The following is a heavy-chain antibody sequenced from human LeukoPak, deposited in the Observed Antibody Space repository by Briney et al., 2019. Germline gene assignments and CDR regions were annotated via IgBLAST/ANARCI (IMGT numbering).Heavy chain of an antibody. CDR2: INPNSGGT. CDR3: AREDCSSTSCDGFGWFDP. V-gene: IGHV1-2*02. J-gene: IGHJ5*02. D-gene: IGHD2-2*01. CDR1: GYTFTSYG. Sequence: ASVKVSCKASGYTFTSYGISWVRQAPGQGLEWMGWINPNSGGTNYAQKFQGRVTMTRDTSISTAYMELSSLRSEDTAVYYCAREDCSSTSCDGFGWFDPWGQGTLVTVSS.